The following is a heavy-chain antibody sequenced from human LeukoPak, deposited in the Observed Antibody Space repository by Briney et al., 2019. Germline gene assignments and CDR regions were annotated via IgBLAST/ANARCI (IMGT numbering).Heavy chain of an antibody. Sequence: GGSLRLSCTASGFSFSDSYMSWFRLSPEKGLEWIAYITSSGTTTEYADSVKGRFTISRVNAKNSLYLQMYSLRPEDTAVYYCGRDPDYGDPYWGQGTLVTVSS. V-gene: IGHV3-11*01. D-gene: IGHD4/OR15-4a*01. J-gene: IGHJ4*02. CDR3: GRDPDYGDPY. CDR2: ITSSGTTT. CDR1: GFSFSDSY.